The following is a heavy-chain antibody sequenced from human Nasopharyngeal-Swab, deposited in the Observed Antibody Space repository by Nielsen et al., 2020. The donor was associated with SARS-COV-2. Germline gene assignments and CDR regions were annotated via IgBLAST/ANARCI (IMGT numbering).Heavy chain of an antibody. CDR3: ARQIYDFWSGYGLVYYYYMDV. Sequence: WIRQPPGKGLEWIGYIYYSGSTNYNPSLKSRVTISVDTSKNQFSLKLSSVTAADTAVYYCARQIYDFWSGYGLVYYYYMDVWAKGPRSPSP. J-gene: IGHJ6*03. V-gene: IGHV4-59*08. CDR2: IYYSGST. D-gene: IGHD3-3*01.